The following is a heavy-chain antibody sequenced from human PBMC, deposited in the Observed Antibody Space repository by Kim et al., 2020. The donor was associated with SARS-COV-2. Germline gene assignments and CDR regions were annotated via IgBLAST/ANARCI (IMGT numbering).Heavy chain of an antibody. CDR3: ARVSGLLTRHLGLGGQHVNLLQYYYYGMDV. CDR1: GGSISSGGYY. Sequence: SETLSLTCTVSGGSISSGGYYWSWIRQHPGKGLEWIGYIYYSGSTYYNPSLKSRVTISVDTSKNQFSLKLSSVTAADTAVYYCARVSGLLTRHLGLGGQHVNLLQYYYYGMDVWGQGTTVTVSS. CDR2: IYYSGST. V-gene: IGHV4-31*03. J-gene: IGHJ6*02. D-gene: IGHD2-15*01.